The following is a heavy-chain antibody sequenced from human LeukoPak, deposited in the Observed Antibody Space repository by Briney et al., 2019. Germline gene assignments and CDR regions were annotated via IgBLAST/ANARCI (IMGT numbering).Heavy chain of an antibody. CDR1: GFTFSNYW. J-gene: IGHJ4*02. Sequence: GGSLRLSCAASGFTFSNYWMNWVRQAPGKGLEWVANIKQDRSEKYYVDSVKGRFTISRDNGKNSLYLQMNSLRAEDTAVYYCAILLRWEPYWGQGTLVTVSS. CDR2: IKQDRSEK. CDR3: AILLRWEPY. V-gene: IGHV3-7*01. D-gene: IGHD4-23*01.